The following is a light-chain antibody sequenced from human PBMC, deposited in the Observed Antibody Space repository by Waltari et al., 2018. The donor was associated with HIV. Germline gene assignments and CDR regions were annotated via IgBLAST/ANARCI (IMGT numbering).Light chain of an antibody. V-gene: IGLV1-51*01. CDR3: GAWDSRLSAVL. CDR2: DDD. Sequence: QSVLTQPPSVSAAPGQKVTISCSGGSSNIGNNYVSWYQQLPGTAPKLLIYDDDKRPSGIPDRVAGSKSGMSGTLGITGLQTGDEADYYCGAWDSRLSAVLFGGGTKLTVL. J-gene: IGLJ2*01. CDR1: SSNIGNNY.